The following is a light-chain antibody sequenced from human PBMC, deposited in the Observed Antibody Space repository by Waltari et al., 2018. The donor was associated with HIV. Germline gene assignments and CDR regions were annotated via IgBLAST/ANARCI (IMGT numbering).Light chain of an antibody. CDR1: SGAVTRGHC. J-gene: IGLJ2*01. CDR2: DTS. V-gene: IGLV7-46*01. Sequence: QAVVTQEPSLTVSPGGTVTLTCASSSGAVTRGHCPYWFQRRPGQAPKTLIYDTSIRHSGTPARFSGSLRGGKAALSLSGAQFEDEADYFCLLSFNGVVVFGGGTTLTVL. CDR3: LLSFNGVVV.